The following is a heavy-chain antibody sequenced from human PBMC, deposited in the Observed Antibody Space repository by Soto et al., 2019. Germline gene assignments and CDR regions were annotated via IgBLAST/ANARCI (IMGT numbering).Heavy chain of an antibody. Sequence: QVQLVQSGAEVKKPGASVKVSCKASGYTFTSYAMHWVRQAPGQRLEWMGWINAGNVNTKYSQKFQGRVTITRDTSASTAYMELSSLRSEDTAVYYCARDYYDFWSGYYNVNWFDPWGQGTLVTVSS. V-gene: IGHV1-3*01. D-gene: IGHD3-3*01. CDR2: INAGNVNT. CDR3: ARDYYDFWSGYYNVNWFDP. CDR1: GYTFTSYA. J-gene: IGHJ5*02.